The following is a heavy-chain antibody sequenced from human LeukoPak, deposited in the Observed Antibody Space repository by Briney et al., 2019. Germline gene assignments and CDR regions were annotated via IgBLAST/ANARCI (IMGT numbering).Heavy chain of an antibody. V-gene: IGHV1-69*13. J-gene: IGHJ6*02. CDR1: GGTFSSYA. CDR2: IIPIFGTA. Sequence: SVKVSCKASGGTFSSYAISWVRQAPGQGLEWMGGIIPIFGTANYAQKFQGRVTITADESTSTAYMELSSLRSEDTAVYYCARDRFAYYDFWSGYFPRSRGPPMDVWGQGTTVTASS. D-gene: IGHD3-3*01. CDR3: ARDRFAYYDFWSGYFPRSRGPPMDV.